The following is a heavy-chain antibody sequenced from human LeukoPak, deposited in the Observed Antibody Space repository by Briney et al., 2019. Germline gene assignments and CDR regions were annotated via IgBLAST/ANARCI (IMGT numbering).Heavy chain of an antibody. V-gene: IGHV4-59*01. D-gene: IGHD2-2*01. J-gene: IGHJ3*02. CDR2: IYYSGST. CDR1: GGSISSYY. Sequence: LPETLSLTCTVSGGSISSYYWSWLRQPPGKGLEWIGYIYYSGSTNYNPSLKSRVTISVDTSKNQFSLHLSSVTAADTAVYYCARGPPGKENAFDIWGQGTMVTVSS. CDR3: ARGPPGKENAFDI.